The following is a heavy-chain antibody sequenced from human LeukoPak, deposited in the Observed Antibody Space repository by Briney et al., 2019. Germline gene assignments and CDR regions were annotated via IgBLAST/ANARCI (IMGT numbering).Heavy chain of an antibody. J-gene: IGHJ3*02. CDR2: INPSGGST. CDR1: GYTFTGYY. D-gene: IGHD4-11*01. CDR3: ARDSGTVSDAFDI. Sequence: WASVKVSCKASGYTFTGYYMHWVRQAPGQGLEWMGIINPSGGSTRYAQKFQGRVTMTRDTSTGTIYMELSSLRSEDTAVYFCARDSGTVSDAFDIWGQGTMVTVSS. V-gene: IGHV1-46*01.